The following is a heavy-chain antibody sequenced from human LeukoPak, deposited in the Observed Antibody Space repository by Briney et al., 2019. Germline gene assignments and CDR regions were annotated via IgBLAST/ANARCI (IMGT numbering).Heavy chain of an antibody. CDR2: IKHKAEGGTT. Sequence: GGSLRLSCAASGFTFSNAYMSWVRQAPGKGLEWVGRIKHKAEGGTTDYAAPVKGRFTISRDDAASPLFLQMNSLKTEDTAVYYCGTGSAFDIWGQGTMVTVSS. J-gene: IGHJ3*02. CDR1: GFTFSNAY. D-gene: IGHD1-1*01. V-gene: IGHV3-15*01. CDR3: GTGSAFDI.